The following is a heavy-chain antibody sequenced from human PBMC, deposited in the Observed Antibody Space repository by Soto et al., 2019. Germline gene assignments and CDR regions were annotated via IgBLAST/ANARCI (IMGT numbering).Heavy chain of an antibody. CDR2: IDSGDGTT. V-gene: IGHV3-11*01. CDR1: GFDFGDYY. Sequence: PGGSLRLSCTGSGFDFGDYYMSWIRQAPGKGLEWVSYIDSGDGTTYYTDSVKGRFTISRDNAKKTAYLQMSSLRVEDTALYYCVRPYYSSSWFPFDRWGQGTLVTVSS. CDR3: VRPYYSSSWFPFDR. D-gene: IGHD6-13*01. J-gene: IGHJ4*02.